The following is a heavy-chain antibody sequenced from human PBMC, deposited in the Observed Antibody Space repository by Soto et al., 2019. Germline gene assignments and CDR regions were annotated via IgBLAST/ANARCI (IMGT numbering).Heavy chain of an antibody. CDR1: GGSFSGYY. V-gene: IGHV4-34*01. CDR3: ARGLTVTTYNYYCYMDV. J-gene: IGHJ6*03. D-gene: IGHD4-17*01. CDR2: IKHSGST. Sequence: QVQLQQWGAGLLKPSETLSLTCAVYGGSFSGYYWSWIRQPPGKGLEWMGEIKHSGSTNYNPSLKSRVTISVDTSKNQFSLKLSSVTAADTAVYYCARGLTVTTYNYYCYMDVWGKGTTVTVSS.